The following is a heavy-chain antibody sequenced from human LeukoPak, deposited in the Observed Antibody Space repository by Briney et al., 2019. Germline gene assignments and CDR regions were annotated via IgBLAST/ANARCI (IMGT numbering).Heavy chain of an antibody. CDR1: GGTFSSYA. J-gene: IGHJ6*02. Sequence: GASVKVSCKASGGTFSSYAISWVRQAPGQGLEWMGWMNPNSGNTGYAQKFQGRVTMTRNTSISTAYMELSSLRSEDTAVYYCARGSRITMVRGVISPFYYYYGMDVWGQGTTVTVSS. CDR3: ARGSRITMVRGVISPFYYYYGMDV. V-gene: IGHV1-8*02. CDR2: MNPNSGNT. D-gene: IGHD3-10*01.